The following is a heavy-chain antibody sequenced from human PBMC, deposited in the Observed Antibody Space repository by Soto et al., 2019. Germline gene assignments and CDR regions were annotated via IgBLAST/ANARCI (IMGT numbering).Heavy chain of an antibody. CDR1: GFSLSTSGVG. CDR2: IYWDDDK. J-gene: IGHJ5*02. V-gene: IGHV2-5*02. CDR3: AHSRMKYSSSWYGENWFDP. D-gene: IGHD6-13*01. Sequence: QITLKESGPTLVKPTQTLTLTCTFSGFSLSTSGVGVGWIHQPPGKALEWLALIYWDDDKRYSPSLKSRLTITKDTSKNQVVLTMTNMDPVDTATYYCAHSRMKYSSSWYGENWFDPWGQGTLVTVSS.